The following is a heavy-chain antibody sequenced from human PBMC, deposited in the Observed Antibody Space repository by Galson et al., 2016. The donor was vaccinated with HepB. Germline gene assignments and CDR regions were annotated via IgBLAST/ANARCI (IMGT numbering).Heavy chain of an antibody. Sequence: SLRLSCAASGFPFRSYGMNWVRQAPGKGPEWLAYIACGGNHNHYTDSVKGRFTIFRDDSENSLYLQMNSLRAEDTAVYYCAKAWYQMGVASFDSWGQGTLVTVSS. D-gene: IGHD2-15*01. CDR3: AKAWYQMGVASFDS. J-gene: IGHJ5*01. CDR1: GFPFRSYG. CDR2: IACGGNHN. V-gene: IGHV3-48*01.